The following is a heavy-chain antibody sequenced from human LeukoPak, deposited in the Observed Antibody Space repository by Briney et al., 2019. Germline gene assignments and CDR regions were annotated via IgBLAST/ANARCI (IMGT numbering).Heavy chain of an antibody. Sequence: GGSLRLSCAASGFIFSSYWMHWVRQKPGEGPLWLSRINGDGTSSAYAHSVQGRFIISRDNAKNTLYLQMNSLRVDDTAVYYCKRQWHNPRDYWGLGTVVTVSS. CDR2: INGDGTSS. D-gene: IGHD6-19*01. J-gene: IGHJ4*01. CDR3: KRQWHNPRDY. CDR1: GFIFSSYW. V-gene: IGHV3-74*03.